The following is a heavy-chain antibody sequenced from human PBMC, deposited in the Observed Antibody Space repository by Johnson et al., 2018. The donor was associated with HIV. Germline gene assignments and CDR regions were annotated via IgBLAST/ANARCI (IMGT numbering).Heavy chain of an antibody. V-gene: IGHV3-43*01. D-gene: IGHD3-16*01. CDR2: ISWDGGSK. CDR1: GFTFDDYT. Sequence: VQLVESGGGLVQPGRSLKLSCAASGFTFDDYTMHWVRQAPGKGLEWVSLISWDGGSKYYADSVKGRFTISRDNSKNTLYLQMNSLRAEDTAVYYCAKDSYINGAFDIWGQGTMVTVSS. CDR3: AKDSYINGAFDI. J-gene: IGHJ3*02.